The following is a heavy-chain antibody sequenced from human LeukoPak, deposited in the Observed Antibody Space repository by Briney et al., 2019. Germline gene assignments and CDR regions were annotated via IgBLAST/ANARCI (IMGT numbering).Heavy chain of an antibody. V-gene: IGHV4-39*07. Sequence: PSETLSLTCTVSGGSISNSDYYWGWIRQPPGKGLEWIGSIYYSGSTYYNPSLKSRVTISVDTSKNQFSLKLSSVTAADTAVYYCARGRGVVVVAATQALPTIRSNYYYYMDVWGKGTTVTVSS. CDR2: IYYSGST. CDR3: ARGRGVVVVAATQALPTIRSNYYYYMDV. CDR1: GGSISNSDYY. D-gene: IGHD2-15*01. J-gene: IGHJ6*03.